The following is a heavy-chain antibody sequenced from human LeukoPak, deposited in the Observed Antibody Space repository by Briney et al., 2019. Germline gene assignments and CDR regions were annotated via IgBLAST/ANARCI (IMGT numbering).Heavy chain of an antibody. Sequence: PGGSLRLSCAASGFTFDDYAMHWVRQAPGKGLEWVSLISGDGGSTYYADSVKGRFTISRENSKNSLYLQMNSLRTEDTALYYCALLTTVPNFDYWGQGTLVTVSS. CDR1: GFTFDDYA. D-gene: IGHD4-17*01. V-gene: IGHV3-43*02. J-gene: IGHJ4*02. CDR2: ISGDGGST. CDR3: ALLTTVPNFDY.